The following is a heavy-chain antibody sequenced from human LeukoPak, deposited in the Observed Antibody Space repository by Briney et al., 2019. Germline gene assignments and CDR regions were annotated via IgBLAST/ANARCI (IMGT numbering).Heavy chain of an antibody. D-gene: IGHD4-23*01. V-gene: IGHV4-31*03. CDR3: ARGNYGGNSFDY. Sequence: PSETLSLTCTVSGGSISSGGYYWSWIRQHPGKGLEWIGYIYYSGSTYYNPSLKSRVTISVDTSKNQFSLKLSSVTAADTAVYRCARGNYGGNSFDYWGQGTLVTVSS. CDR1: GGSISSGGYY. CDR2: IYYSGST. J-gene: IGHJ4*02.